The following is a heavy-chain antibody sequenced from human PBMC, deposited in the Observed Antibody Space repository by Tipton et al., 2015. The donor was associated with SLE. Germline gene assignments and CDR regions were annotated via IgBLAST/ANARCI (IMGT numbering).Heavy chain of an antibody. V-gene: IGHV4-31*03. D-gene: IGHD3-3*01. J-gene: IGHJ3*02. Sequence: TLSLTCTVSGGSISSGNYYWSWIRQHPGKGLEWIGYIYYSGSTYYNPSLKSRVTISVDTSKNQFSLKLSSVTAADTAVYYCAREEENGFWSGGDAFDIWGQGTMVTVSS. CDR3: AREEENGFWSGGDAFDI. CDR1: GGSISSGNYY. CDR2: IYYSGST.